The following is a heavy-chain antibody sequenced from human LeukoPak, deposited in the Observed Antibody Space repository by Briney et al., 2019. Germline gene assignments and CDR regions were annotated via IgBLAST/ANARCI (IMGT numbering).Heavy chain of an antibody. Sequence: ASVKVSCKASGGTFSSYAISRVRQAPGQGLEWMGRIIPILGIANYAQKFQGRVTITADKSTSTAYMELSSLRSEDTAVYYCAKGYSGYVSPVDYWGQGTLVTVSS. J-gene: IGHJ4*02. CDR1: GGTFSSYA. CDR3: AKGYSGYVSPVDY. V-gene: IGHV1-69*04. D-gene: IGHD5-12*01. CDR2: IIPILGIA.